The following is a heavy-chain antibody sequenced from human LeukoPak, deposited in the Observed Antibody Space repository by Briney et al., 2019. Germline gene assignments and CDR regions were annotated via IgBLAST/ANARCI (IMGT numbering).Heavy chain of an antibody. V-gene: IGHV3-48*01. CDR3: ARDRMGIAAAGAS. D-gene: IGHD6-13*01. Sequence: GGSLRLSCAASGFTFSSYSMNWVRQAPGKGLEWVSYISSSSSTIYYADSVKGRFTITRDNAKNSLYLQMNSLRAEDTAVYYCARDRMGIAAAGASWGQGTLVTVSS. J-gene: IGHJ4*02. CDR1: GFTFSSYS. CDR2: ISSSSSTI.